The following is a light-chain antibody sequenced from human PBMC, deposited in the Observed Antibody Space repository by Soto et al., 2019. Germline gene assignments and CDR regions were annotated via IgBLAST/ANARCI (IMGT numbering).Light chain of an antibody. J-gene: IGLJ1*01. CDR2: LNSDGSH. Sequence: QLVLTQSPSASASLGASGKLTCTLNSGHNNYAIAWHQQQPEKGPRYLMRLNSDGSHNKGDGIPDRFSGSSSGAERYLIISSLHSEDEADYYCQTWDAGILVFGTGTQLTVL. CDR1: SGHNNYA. CDR3: QTWDAGILV. V-gene: IGLV4-69*01.